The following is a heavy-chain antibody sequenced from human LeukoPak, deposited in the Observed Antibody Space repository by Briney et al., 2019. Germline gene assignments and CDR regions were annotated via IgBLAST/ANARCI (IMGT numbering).Heavy chain of an antibody. V-gene: IGHV3-21*01. CDR3: ARDGLQNYDWDYYYMDV. CDR2: ISSSSSYI. J-gene: IGHJ6*03. D-gene: IGHD3-16*01. Sequence: PGGSLRLSCAASGFTFSSYSMNWVRQAPGKGLEWVSSISSSSSYIYYADSVKGRFTISRDNAKNSLYLQMNSLRAEDTAVYYCARDGLQNYDWDYYYMDVWGKGTTVTVSS. CDR1: GFTFSSYS.